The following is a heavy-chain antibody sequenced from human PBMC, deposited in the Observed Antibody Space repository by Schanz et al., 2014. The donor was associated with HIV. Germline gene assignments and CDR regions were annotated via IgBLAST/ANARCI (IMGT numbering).Heavy chain of an antibody. V-gene: IGHV3-30*18. J-gene: IGHJ4*02. CDR3: AKPEYDSSGNSQSHFDY. D-gene: IGHD3-22*01. CDR2: TSYDGIKK. Sequence: QVQLVESGGGVVQPGRSLRLSCVASGFSFNSYGMHWVRQAPGKGLEWVAVTSYDGIKKNFADSVRGRFTISRDNSKNTLYLQMTTLRIDDTAVYYCAKPEYDSSGNSQSHFDYWGQGTLVTVSS. CDR1: GFSFNSYG.